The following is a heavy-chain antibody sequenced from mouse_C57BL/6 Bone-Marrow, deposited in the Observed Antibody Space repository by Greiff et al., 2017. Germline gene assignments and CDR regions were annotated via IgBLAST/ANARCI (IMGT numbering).Heavy chain of an antibody. V-gene: IGHV1-4*01. J-gene: IGHJ2*01. CDR2: INPSSGYT. Sequence: PGASVKMSCKASGYTFTSYTMHWVKQRPGQGLEWIGYINPSSGYTKYNQKFKDKATLTADKSSSTAYMQLSSLTSEDSAVYYCARGGKYYGNYGDYWGQGTTLTVSS. CDR3: ARGGKYYGNYGDY. D-gene: IGHD2-1*01. CDR1: GYTFTSYT.